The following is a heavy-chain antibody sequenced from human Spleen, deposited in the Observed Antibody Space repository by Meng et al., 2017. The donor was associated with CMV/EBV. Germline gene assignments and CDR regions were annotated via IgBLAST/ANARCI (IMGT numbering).Heavy chain of an antibody. CDR2: INPKTGGT. Sequence: ASVKVSCKASGYTFRDFYILWVRQAPGQGLEWMGYINPKTGGTNFGQNFQGRFIMTRDTSISTLYMELCRLISDYTAVYYCARERSSDAFDIWGQGTMVTVSS. CDR1: GYTFRDFY. D-gene: IGHD1-26*01. J-gene: IGHJ3*02. V-gene: IGHV1-2*02. CDR3: ARERSSDAFDI.